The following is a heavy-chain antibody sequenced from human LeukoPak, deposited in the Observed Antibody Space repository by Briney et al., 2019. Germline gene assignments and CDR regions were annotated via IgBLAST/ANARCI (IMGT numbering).Heavy chain of an antibody. CDR1: GYTFTGYY. J-gene: IGHJ4*02. Sequence: PGASVKVSCKASGYTFTGYYMHWVRQAPGQGLEWMGWINPNSGGTNYAQKFQGRVTMTRDTSISTAYMELSRLRSDDTAVYYCARAYYHDSSDYYFPLDYWGQGTLVTVSS. CDR3: ARAYYHDSSDYYFPLDY. V-gene: IGHV1-2*02. CDR2: INPNSGGT. D-gene: IGHD3-22*01.